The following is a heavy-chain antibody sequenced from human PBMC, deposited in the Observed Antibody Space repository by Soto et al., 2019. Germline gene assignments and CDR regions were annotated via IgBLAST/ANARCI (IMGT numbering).Heavy chain of an antibody. D-gene: IGHD3-3*01. J-gene: IGHJ6*02. V-gene: IGHV4-39*01. CDR3: ARHYDYDFVYGMDV. CDR2: IYYSGST. CDR1: GGSISSSSYY. Sequence: PSETLSLTCTVSGGSISSSSYYWGWIRQPPGKGLEWIGSIYYSGSTYYNPSLKSRVTISVDTSKNQFSLKLSSVTAADTAVYYCARHYDYDFVYGMDVWGQGTTVTVSS.